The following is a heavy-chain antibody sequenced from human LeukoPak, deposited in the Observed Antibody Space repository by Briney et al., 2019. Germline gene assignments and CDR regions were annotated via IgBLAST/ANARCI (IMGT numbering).Heavy chain of an antibody. CDR1: GCTFSSYA. CDR3: AKDGYYGDYSDFDY. Sequence: GGSLRLSCAASGCTFSSYAMSWIRQAPGKGLEWVSVISGSGGNTYYADSVKGRLTISRDNSKNTLYLQMNSLRAEDTAVYYCAKDGYYGDYSDFDYWAREPWSPSPQ. J-gene: IGHJ4*02. D-gene: IGHD4-17*01. CDR2: ISGSGGNT. V-gene: IGHV3-23*01.